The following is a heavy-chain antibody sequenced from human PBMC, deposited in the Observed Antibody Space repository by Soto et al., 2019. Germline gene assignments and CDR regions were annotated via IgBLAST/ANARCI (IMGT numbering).Heavy chain of an antibody. Sequence: GGSLRLSCAASGFTFSSYGMHWVRQAPGKGLEWVAVISYDGSNKYYADSVKGRFTISRDNSKNTLYLQMNSLRAEDTAVYYCAKESGRYCTNGVCSYFDYWGQGTLVTVSS. V-gene: IGHV3-30*18. CDR1: GFTFSSYG. D-gene: IGHD2-8*01. CDR3: AKESGRYCTNGVCSYFDY. CDR2: ISYDGSNK. J-gene: IGHJ4*02.